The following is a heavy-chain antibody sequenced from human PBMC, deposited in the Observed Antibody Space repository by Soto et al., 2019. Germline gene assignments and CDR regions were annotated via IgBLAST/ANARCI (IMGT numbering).Heavy chain of an antibody. D-gene: IGHD6-6*01. V-gene: IGHV3-64D*08. CDR1: GFTFSSYA. J-gene: IGHJ4*02. CDR2: ISSNGGST. CDR3: VKSKSGHRPPGFIAARPFDY. Sequence: GGSLRLSCSASGFTFSSYAMHWVRQAPGKGLEYVSAISSNGGSTYYADSVKGRFTISRDNSKNTLYLQMSSLRAEDTAVYYCVKSKSGHRPPGFIAARPFDYWGQGTLVTVSS.